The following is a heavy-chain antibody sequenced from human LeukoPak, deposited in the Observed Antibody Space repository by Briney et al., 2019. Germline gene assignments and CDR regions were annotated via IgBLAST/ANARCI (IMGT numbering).Heavy chain of an antibody. CDR1: GFTFSSYW. CDR2: IKQDGSEK. V-gene: IGHV3-7*01. J-gene: IGHJ4*02. CDR3: ARGASLVGTTQLDY. Sequence: GGSLRLSCAASGFTFSSYWMSWVRQAPGEGLEWVANIKQDGSEKYYADSVKGRFTISRDNSKNTLYLQMNSLRAEDTAVYYCARGASLVGTTQLDYWGQGTLVTVSS. D-gene: IGHD1-26*01.